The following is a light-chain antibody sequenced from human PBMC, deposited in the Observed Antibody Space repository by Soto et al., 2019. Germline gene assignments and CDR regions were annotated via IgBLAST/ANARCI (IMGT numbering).Light chain of an antibody. V-gene: IGKV3-15*01. CDR2: GAS. J-gene: IGKJ1*01. Sequence: IVMTQSPATLSVSPGEGVTLSCRASQSVDNNLAWYQQKPGQAPRLPIYGASTRATGIPGTFSGSGSGTEFTLTISSLQSEDFAVYYCQQYNNWPRTFGQGTTVEIK. CDR3: QQYNNWPRT. CDR1: QSVDNN.